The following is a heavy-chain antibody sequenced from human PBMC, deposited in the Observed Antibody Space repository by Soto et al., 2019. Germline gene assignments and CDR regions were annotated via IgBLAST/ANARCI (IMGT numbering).Heavy chain of an antibody. J-gene: IGHJ3*02. D-gene: IGHD4-17*01. CDR2: IWNDGSNE. CDR3: ARDQDYGGNPDAFDI. Sequence: GGSLRLSCEASGFTFSSYGMHWVRQAQGEGLEWVAIIWNDGSNEYYADSVKGRFTIARDNSKNTLYLQVSNLRAEDTAVYFCARDQDYGGNPDAFDIWGQGTMVTVSS. CDR1: GFTFSSYG. V-gene: IGHV3-33*01.